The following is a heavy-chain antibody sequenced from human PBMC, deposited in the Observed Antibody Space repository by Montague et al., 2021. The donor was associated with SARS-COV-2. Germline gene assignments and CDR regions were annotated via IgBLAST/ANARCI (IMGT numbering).Heavy chain of an antibody. Sequence: SETLSLTCTVSGDSVSRGGSSLRRTPKPPGGGPEWIGYLYYTGCRKHNSSLKNRRTISVDTSKNQFSLKLSSVTAADTAVYYCARHARGEGYTSWFDSWG. J-gene: IGHJ5*01. CDR2: LYYTGCR. D-gene: IGHD5-24*01. V-gene: IGHV4-61*08. CDR3: ARHARGEGYTSWFDS. CDR1: GDSVSRGGSS.